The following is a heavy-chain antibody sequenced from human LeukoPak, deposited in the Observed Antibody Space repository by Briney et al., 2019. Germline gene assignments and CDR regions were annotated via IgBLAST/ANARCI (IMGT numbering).Heavy chain of an antibody. CDR1: GYSINSGYY. D-gene: IGHD5-18*01. CDR2: INHSGST. V-gene: IGHV4-38-2*02. CDR3: ARGPGYSYGYPFDY. J-gene: IGHJ4*02. Sequence: SETLSLTCTVSGYSINSGYYWSWIRQPPGKRLEWIGEINHSGSTNYNPSLKSRVTISVDTSKNQLSLKLSSVTAADTAVYYCARGPGYSYGYPFDYWGQGTLVTVSS.